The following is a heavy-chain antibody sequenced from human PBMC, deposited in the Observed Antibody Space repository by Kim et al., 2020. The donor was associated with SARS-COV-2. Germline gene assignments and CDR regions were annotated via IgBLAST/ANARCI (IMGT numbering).Heavy chain of an antibody. CDR2: IIPIFGTA. V-gene: IGHV1-69*13. Sequence: SVKVSCKASGGTFSSYAISWVRQAPGQGLEWMGGIIPIFGTANYAQKFQGRVTITADESTSTAYMELSSLRSEDTAVYYCARDCVRKPKSLDIVVVPAAIHYYGMDVWGQGTTVTVSS. J-gene: IGHJ6*02. CDR3: ARDCVRKPKSLDIVVVPAAIHYYGMDV. D-gene: IGHD2-2*02. CDR1: GGTFSSYA.